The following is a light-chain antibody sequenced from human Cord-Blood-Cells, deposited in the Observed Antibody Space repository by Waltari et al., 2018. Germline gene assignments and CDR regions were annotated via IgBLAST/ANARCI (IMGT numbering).Light chain of an antibody. J-gene: IGKJ2*03. CDR3: LQHNSYPPS. V-gene: IGKV1-39*01. CDR2: AAS. CDR1: QSISSY. Sequence: DIQMTQSPSSLSASVGDRVTITCRASQSISSYLNWYQQKPGKAPKLLIYAASSLQSGVPSRFSDSGSGTDFTLTISSLQPEDFATYYCLQHNSYPPSFGQGTKLEIK.